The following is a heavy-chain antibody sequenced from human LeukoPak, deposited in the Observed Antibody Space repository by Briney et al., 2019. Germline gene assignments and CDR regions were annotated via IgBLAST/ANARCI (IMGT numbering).Heavy chain of an antibody. CDR2: FDPEDGET. Sequence: ASVKVSCKVSGYTLTELSMHWVRQAPGKGLEWMGGFDPEDGETIYAQKFQGRDTMTEDASTDTAYMELSSLRSEDTAVYYCATVGWRLAAAGLFVFDYWGQGTLVTVSS. CDR3: ATVGWRLAAAGLFVFDY. J-gene: IGHJ4*02. D-gene: IGHD6-13*01. V-gene: IGHV1-24*01. CDR1: GYTLTELS.